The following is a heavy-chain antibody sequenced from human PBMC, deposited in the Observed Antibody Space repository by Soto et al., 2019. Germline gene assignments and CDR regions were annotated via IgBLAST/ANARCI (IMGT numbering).Heavy chain of an antibody. Sequence: SATRCWKDPRERKNGESLYRGRAANRQGLEWMGWINPNSGGTNYAQKFQGRVTMTRDTSISTAYMELSRLRSDDTAVYYWASRCGGIRYTNPHHADWGQGTLVTISS. CDR2: INPNSGGT. V-gene: IGHV1-2*02. J-gene: IGHJ1*01. CDR1: RERKNGES. D-gene: IGHD2-15*01. CDR3: ASRCGGIRYTNPHHAD.